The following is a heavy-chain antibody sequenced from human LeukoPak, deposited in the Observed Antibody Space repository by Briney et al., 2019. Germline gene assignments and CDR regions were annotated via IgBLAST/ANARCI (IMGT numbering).Heavy chain of an antibody. Sequence: EASVKVSCKASGGTFSSYAISWVRQAPGQGLEWMGRIIPIFGTANYAQKFQGRVTITTDESTSTAYMELSSLRSEDTAVYYCARLRDDSSGYYPHYFDYWGQGTLVTVSS. CDR3: ARLRDDSSGYYPHYFDY. CDR1: GGTFSSYA. V-gene: IGHV1-69*05. D-gene: IGHD3-22*01. CDR2: IIPIFGTA. J-gene: IGHJ4*02.